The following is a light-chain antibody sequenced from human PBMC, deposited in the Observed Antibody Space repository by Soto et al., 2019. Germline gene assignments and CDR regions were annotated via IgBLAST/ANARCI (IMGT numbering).Light chain of an antibody. J-gene: IGLJ3*02. CDR3: SSYTSSSTWV. Sequence: QSVLTQPPSVSGSLGQSVTISCTGTSSDVGSYNRVSWYQQFPGTAPKLMIYEVSTRPSGVPDRFSGSKSGNTASLTISGLQAEDEADYYCSSYTSSSTWVFGGGTKLTVL. CDR1: SSDVGSYNR. V-gene: IGLV2-18*02. CDR2: EVS.